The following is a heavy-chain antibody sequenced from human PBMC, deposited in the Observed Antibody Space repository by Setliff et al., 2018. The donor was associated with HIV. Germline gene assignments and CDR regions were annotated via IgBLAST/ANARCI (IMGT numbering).Heavy chain of an antibody. V-gene: IGHV4-38-2*02. J-gene: IGHJ4*02. Sequence: SETLSLTCTVSGYSISSDYYWGWIRQPPGKGLEWIGNIYHSGSTYYSPSLKSRVTISVDTSKNQFSLTLTSVTAADTAVYYCARQQHSSDLKIWNYWGQGTLVTVSS. D-gene: IGHD6-13*01. CDR3: ARQQHSSDLKIWNY. CDR1: GYSISSDYY. CDR2: IYHSGST.